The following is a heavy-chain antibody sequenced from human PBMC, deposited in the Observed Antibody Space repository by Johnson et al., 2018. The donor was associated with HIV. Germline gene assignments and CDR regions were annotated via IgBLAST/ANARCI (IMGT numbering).Heavy chain of an antibody. Sequence: QVQLVESGGGVVRPGGSLRLSCAASGFTFSSYAMSWVRQAPGNGLEWVAVISYDGSKKYYADSVKGRFTISRDNSKNTLYLQMNSLRAEDTAVYYCASSAFDIWGQGTMVTVSS. J-gene: IGHJ3*02. CDR1: GFTFSSYA. V-gene: IGHV3-30*03. CDR2: ISYDGSKK. CDR3: ASSAFDI.